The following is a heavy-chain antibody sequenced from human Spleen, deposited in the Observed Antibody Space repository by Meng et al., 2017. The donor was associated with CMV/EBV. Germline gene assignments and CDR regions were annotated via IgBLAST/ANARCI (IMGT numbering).Heavy chain of an antibody. Sequence: SETLSLTCSVSGGSISRDGYYWAWIRQPPGKGLEWIGSIYYEGSTYYSPSLKSRATISVQTSKNQFSLKVFSVTAADTAVYYCARGSPQAGWFDPWGQGTLVTVSS. V-gene: IGHV4-39*07. J-gene: IGHJ5*02. D-gene: IGHD3-10*01. CDR3: ARGSPQAGWFDP. CDR1: GGSISRDGYY. CDR2: IYYEGST.